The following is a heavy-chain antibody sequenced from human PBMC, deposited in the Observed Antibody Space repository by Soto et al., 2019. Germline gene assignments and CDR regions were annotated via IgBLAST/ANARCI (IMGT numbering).Heavy chain of an antibody. CDR2: ISGSGGST. CDR1: GFTFSSYA. Sequence: PGGSLRLFCSASGFTFSSYAKSRVRQAPGKGLEWVSAISGSGGSTYYADSVKGRFTISRDNSKNTLYLQMNSLRAEDTAVYYCAKDYMGATYQVDYWGQGTLVTVSS. D-gene: IGHD1-26*01. V-gene: IGHV3-23*01. CDR3: AKDYMGATYQVDY. J-gene: IGHJ4*02.